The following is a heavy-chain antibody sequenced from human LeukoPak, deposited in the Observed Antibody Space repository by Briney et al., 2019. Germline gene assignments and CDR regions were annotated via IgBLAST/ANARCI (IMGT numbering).Heavy chain of an antibody. Sequence: GGSLRLSCAASGFTFSSYWMHWVRQAPGEGLVWVSRINSDGSSTSYADSVKGRFTISRDNAKNTLYLQMNSLRAEDTAVYYCARVRTNYYDSRDAFDIWGQGTMVTVSS. D-gene: IGHD3-22*01. J-gene: IGHJ3*02. CDR2: INSDGSST. CDR1: GFTFSSYW. V-gene: IGHV3-74*01. CDR3: ARVRTNYYDSRDAFDI.